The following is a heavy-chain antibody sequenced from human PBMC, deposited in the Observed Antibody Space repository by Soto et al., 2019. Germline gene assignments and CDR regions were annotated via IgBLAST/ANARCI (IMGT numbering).Heavy chain of an antibody. J-gene: IGHJ4*02. CDR1: GFTFGTHA. CDR2: ISRXGKGT. CDR3: ARLGSALNY. D-gene: IGHD3-10*01. V-gene: IGHV3-64*01. Sequence: GXSRRLSCAASGFTFGTHAMHWVRRAPGKAPKDVXAISRXGKGTFNANFXXGNFPKPXXNSKKTLYIKMGILRAEDMAVYFWARLGSALNYWGQGTRFTVPS.